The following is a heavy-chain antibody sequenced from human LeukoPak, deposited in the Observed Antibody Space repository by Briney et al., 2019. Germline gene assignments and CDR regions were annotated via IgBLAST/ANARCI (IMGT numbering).Heavy chain of an antibody. J-gene: IGHJ4*02. D-gene: IGHD6-6*01. Sequence: GGSLRLSCAASGFTFSSYGMHWVREAPGKGLEWGAFIRYDGSNKYYADSVKGRFTISRDNSKNTLYLQMNSLRAEDTAVYYCAKDPLRWGSSSPYYFDYWGQGTLVTVSS. CDR2: IRYDGSNK. CDR3: AKDPLRWGSSSPYYFDY. CDR1: GFTFSSYG. V-gene: IGHV3-30*02.